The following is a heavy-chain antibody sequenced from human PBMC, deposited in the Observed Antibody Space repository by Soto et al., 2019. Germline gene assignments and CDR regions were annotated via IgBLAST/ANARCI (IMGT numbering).Heavy chain of an antibody. CDR3: ARVRYDILTGYYSADLSVYGMDV. J-gene: IGHJ6*02. Sequence: ASVKVSCKSSGYTFTSYYMHWVRQAPGQGLEWMGIINPSGGSTSYAQKFQGRVTVTRDTSTSTVYMELSSLRSEDTAVYYCARVRYDILTGYYSADLSVYGMDVWGQGTTVTVSS. V-gene: IGHV1-46*01. D-gene: IGHD3-9*01. CDR2: INPSGGST. CDR1: GYTFTSYY.